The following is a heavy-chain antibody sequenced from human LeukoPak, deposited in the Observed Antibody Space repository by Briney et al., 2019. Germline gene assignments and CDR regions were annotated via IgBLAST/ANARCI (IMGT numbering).Heavy chain of an antibody. CDR1: GFTFSSYA. Sequence: GRSLRVSCAASGFTFSSYAMHWVRQAPGKGLEWVAVISYDGSNKYYADSVKGRFTISRDNSKNTLYLQTNSLRAEDTAVYYCARDLAVAGTCFDYWGQGTLVTVSS. CDR3: ARDLAVAGTCFDY. V-gene: IGHV3-30-3*01. CDR2: ISYDGSNK. J-gene: IGHJ4*02. D-gene: IGHD6-19*01.